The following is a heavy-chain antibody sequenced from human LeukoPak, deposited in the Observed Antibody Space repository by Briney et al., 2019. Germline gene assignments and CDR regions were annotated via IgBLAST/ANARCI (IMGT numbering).Heavy chain of an antibody. Sequence: PSETLSLTCTVSGYSINTGDYWGWIRQTPGKGLEWIGNIYHSGSTYYNPSLKSRVTILVDTSENQFSLKLIPVTAADTAVYYCARLNSRAFDFDYWGQGTLVTVSS. CDR1: GYSINTGDY. V-gene: IGHV4-38-2*02. CDR3: ARLNSRAFDFDY. J-gene: IGHJ4*02. CDR2: IYHSGST. D-gene: IGHD6-13*01.